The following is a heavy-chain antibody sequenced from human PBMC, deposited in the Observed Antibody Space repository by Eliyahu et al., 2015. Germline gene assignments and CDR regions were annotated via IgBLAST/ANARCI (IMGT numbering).Heavy chain of an antibody. V-gene: IGHV3-11*01. D-gene: IGHD3-10*01. CDR3: ARTTVGWVRGVINADRADH. Sequence: QVQLVESGGGLVKPGGSLXLSXAASGFTFXXYYXSWIRQTPGKGLEWVSYXSTTGSTIYYADSVKGRFTISRDNAKNSLFLQMNSLRAEDTAVYYCARTTVGWVRGVINADRADHWGQGTLITVSS. J-gene: IGHJ4*02. CDR1: GFTFXXYY. CDR2: XSTTGSTI.